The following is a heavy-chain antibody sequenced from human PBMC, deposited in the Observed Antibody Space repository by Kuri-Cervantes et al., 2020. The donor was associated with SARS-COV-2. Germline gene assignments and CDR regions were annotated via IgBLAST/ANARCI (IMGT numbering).Heavy chain of an antibody. Sequence: ASVTVSCKASGYSFTGYYMHWVRQAPGQGIEWMGWINPNSGGTNYAQKFQGWVTMTRDTSISTAYMELSRLRSDDTAVNYCARARGSICFGELSYGMDVWGQGTTVTVSS. CDR3: ARARGSICFGELSYGMDV. CDR2: INPNSGGT. CDR1: GYSFTGYY. D-gene: IGHD3-10*01. V-gene: IGHV1-2*04. J-gene: IGHJ6*02.